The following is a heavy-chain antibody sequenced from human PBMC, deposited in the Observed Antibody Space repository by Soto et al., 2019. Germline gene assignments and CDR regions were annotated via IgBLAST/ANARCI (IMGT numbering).Heavy chain of an antibody. D-gene: IGHD3-16*01. CDR1: GFTLSNYW. J-gene: IGHJ4*02. Sequence: EVQLVESGGGLVQPGGSLRLSCAASGFTLSNYWMHWVRQVPGKGLVWVSVIYRDGSTTRYADSVKGRFTISRDNGKNTLYLQMNSLRAEDTAVYYFTLDLGGESDYWGQGTLVTVSS. CDR3: TLDLGGESDY. CDR2: IYRDGSTT. V-gene: IGHV3-74*01.